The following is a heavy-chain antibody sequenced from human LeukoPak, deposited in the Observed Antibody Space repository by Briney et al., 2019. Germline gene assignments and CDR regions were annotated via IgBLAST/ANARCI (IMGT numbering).Heavy chain of an antibody. V-gene: IGHV3-74*01. CDR2: INGDGIST. Sequence: GGSLRLSCAASGFTYRDYWMHWVRQAPGRGLVWVSRINGDGISTYYADSVKGRFTISRDNAQNTLYLQMNSLRAEDTAVYYCARVSYVGGVGYFDYWGQGSLVTVSS. CDR1: GFTYRDYW. CDR3: ARVSYVGGVGYFDY. D-gene: IGHD2-8*02. J-gene: IGHJ4*02.